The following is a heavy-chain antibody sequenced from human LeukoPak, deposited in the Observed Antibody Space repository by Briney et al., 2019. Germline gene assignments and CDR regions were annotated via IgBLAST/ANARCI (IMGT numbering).Heavy chain of an antibody. CDR2: INPNTGGT. CDR1: GYTFTGYY. V-gene: IGHV1-2*02. CDR3: ARGGRWGRYGDYDSWFDP. J-gene: IGHJ5*02. Sequence: GASVKVSCKASGYTFTGYYIHWVRQAPGQGLEWMGWINPNTGGTNYAQKFQGRVTMTRDTSTSTAYMELSRLRSDDTAVYYCARGGRWGRYGDYDSWFDPWGQGTLVTVSS. D-gene: IGHD4-17*01.